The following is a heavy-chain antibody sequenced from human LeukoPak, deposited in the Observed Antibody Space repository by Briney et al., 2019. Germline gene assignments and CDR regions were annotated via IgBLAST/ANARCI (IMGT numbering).Heavy chain of an antibody. CDR2: ISPSGGST. Sequence: GASVKVSCKAFGYTFTSNYMHWVRQAPGQGPEWMGVISPSGGSTTYAQKFQGRVTLTRDMSTSTDYLELSSLRSEDTAVYYCTSWSESGNYYRGDDYWGQGALVTVSS. D-gene: IGHD3-10*01. CDR3: TSWSESGNYYRGDDY. J-gene: IGHJ4*02. V-gene: IGHV1-46*03. CDR1: GYTFTSNY.